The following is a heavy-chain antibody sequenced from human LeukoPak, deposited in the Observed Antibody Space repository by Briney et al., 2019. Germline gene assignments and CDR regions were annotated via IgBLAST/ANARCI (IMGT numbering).Heavy chain of an antibody. V-gene: IGHV3-48*03. J-gene: IGHJ4*02. CDR3: ARVGGYSSSEFDY. CDR2: ISSSGSTI. Sequence: GGSLRLPCAASGFTFSSYEMNWVRQAPGKGLEWVSYISSSGSTIYYADSVKGRFTISRDNAKNSLYLQMNSLRAEDTAVYYCARVGGYSSSEFDYWGQGTLVTVSS. CDR1: GFTFSSYE. D-gene: IGHD6-6*01.